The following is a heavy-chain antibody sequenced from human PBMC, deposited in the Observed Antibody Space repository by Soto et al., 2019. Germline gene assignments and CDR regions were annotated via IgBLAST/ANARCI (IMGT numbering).Heavy chain of an antibody. CDR3: ARESAVTTGIIDY. CDR2: IYYSGST. V-gene: IGHV4-30-4*01. Sequence: SETLSLTCTVSGGSISSGDYYWSWIRQPPGKGLEWIGYIYYSGSTYYNPSLKSRVTISVDTSKNQFSLKLSSVTAADTAVYYCARESAVTTGIIDYWGQGTLVTVSS. CDR1: GGSISSGDYY. D-gene: IGHD4-17*01. J-gene: IGHJ4*02.